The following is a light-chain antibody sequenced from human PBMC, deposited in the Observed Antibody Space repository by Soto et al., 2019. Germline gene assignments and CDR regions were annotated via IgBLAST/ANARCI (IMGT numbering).Light chain of an antibody. V-gene: IGKV1-27*01. Sequence: DIQMTQSPSSLSASVGDRVTITCRASQGISNHLAWYHQKPGQLPNLLIYSASTLQSGVPSRFSGSGSGTHFTLTISSLQPEDVATYYCQKYNSALTFGQGTRLEIK. J-gene: IGKJ5*01. CDR1: QGISNH. CDR2: SAS. CDR3: QKYNSALT.